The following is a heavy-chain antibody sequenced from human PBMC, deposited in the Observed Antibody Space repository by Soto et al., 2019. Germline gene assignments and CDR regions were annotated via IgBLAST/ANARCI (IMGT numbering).Heavy chain of an antibody. Sequence: GGSLRLSCAASGFTFSNYAMSWVRQAPGKGLEWVSGISGGGDGTYYADSVKGRFTISRDNSKNTLSLQMNSLRPKDTAIYYCAKDVYFYDNSGYVAFDHWGQGTLVTVSS. V-gene: IGHV3-23*01. CDR3: AKDVYFYDNSGYVAFDH. CDR2: ISGGGDGT. CDR1: GFTFSNYA. J-gene: IGHJ4*02. D-gene: IGHD3-22*01.